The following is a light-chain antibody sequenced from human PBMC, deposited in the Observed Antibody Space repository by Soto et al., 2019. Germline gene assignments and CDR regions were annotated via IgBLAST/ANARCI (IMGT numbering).Light chain of an antibody. V-gene: IGLV2-11*01. CDR1: SSDVGSYNY. J-gene: IGLJ3*02. Sequence: QSALTQPRSVSGSPGQSVTISCTGTSSDVGSYNYVSWYQQHPGKAPKLMIYDVSKRRSGVPDRFSGSKSGNTASLTISGLQAEDEADYYCCSYAGSYTWVFGGGTKLTVL. CDR2: DVS. CDR3: CSYAGSYTWV.